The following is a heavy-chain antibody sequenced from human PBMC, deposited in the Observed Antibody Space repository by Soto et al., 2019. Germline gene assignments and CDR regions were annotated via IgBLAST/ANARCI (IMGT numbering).Heavy chain of an antibody. D-gene: IGHD2-21*02. CDR3: ARDRLRRGIGTPWYFDL. CDR2: IKQDGSEK. CDR1: GFTFSSYW. Sequence: GGSLRLFCAASGFTFSSYWMSWVRQAPGKGLEWVANIKQDGSEKYYVDSVKGRFTISRDNAKNSLYLQMNSLRAEDTAVYYCARDRLRRGIGTPWYFDLWGRGTLVTVSS. V-gene: IGHV3-7*01. J-gene: IGHJ2*01.